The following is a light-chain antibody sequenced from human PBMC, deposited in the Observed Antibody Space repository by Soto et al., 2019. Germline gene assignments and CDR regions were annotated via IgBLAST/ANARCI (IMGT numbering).Light chain of an antibody. CDR2: GAS. J-gene: IGKJ1*01. Sequence: EVVMTQSPATLSVSPGERATLSCRASQSVNINLAWYQQKPGQAPRLLMYGASTRATGIPARFSGSGSGTEFTLTITSLQSEDFAIYYCQQYDNWPRTFGQGTKVDI. V-gene: IGKV3-15*01. CDR3: QQYDNWPRT. CDR1: QSVNIN.